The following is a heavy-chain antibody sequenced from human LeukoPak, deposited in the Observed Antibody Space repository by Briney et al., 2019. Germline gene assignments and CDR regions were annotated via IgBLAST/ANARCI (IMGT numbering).Heavy chain of an antibody. CDR2: IRSKAYGGTT. Sequence: GRSLRLSCTASGFTFGDYAMSWVRQAPGKGLEWVGFIRSKAYGGTTEYAASVKGRFTISRDDSKSIAYLQMNSLKTEDTAVYYCTRDTGDGFDYWGQGTLVTVSS. J-gene: IGHJ4*02. CDR1: GFTFGDYA. CDR3: TRDTGDGFDY. V-gene: IGHV3-49*04. D-gene: IGHD7-27*01.